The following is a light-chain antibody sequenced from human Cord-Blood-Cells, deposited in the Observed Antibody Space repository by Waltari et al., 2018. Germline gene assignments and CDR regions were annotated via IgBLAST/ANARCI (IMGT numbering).Light chain of an antibody. Sequence: QSVLTQPPSVSVDPRQRVTISCSGSRSNIGNNAVNWYQQLPGKAPKLLIYYDDLLPSGVSDRFSGSKSGTSASLAISGLQSEDEADYYCAAWDDSLNGPYVFGTGTKVTVL. V-gene: IGLV1-36*01. J-gene: IGLJ1*01. CDR1: RSNIGNNA. CDR3: AAWDDSLNGPYV. CDR2: YDD.